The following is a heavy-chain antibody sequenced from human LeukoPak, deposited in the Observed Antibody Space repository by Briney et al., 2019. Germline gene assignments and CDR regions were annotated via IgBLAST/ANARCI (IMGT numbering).Heavy chain of an antibody. J-gene: IGHJ5*02. CDR2: IKSDGSST. CDR1: GFTFSCYL. V-gene: IGHV3-74*01. CDR3: ARGFGYNYGYGWFDP. Sequence: PGGSLRLSRAASGFTFSCYLMHWVRQVPRKGLVWVSRIKSDGSSTSYADSVKGRFTISRDNAKNTLYLQMNSLRAEDTAVYYCARGFGYNYGYGWFDPWGQGTLVTVSS. D-gene: IGHD5-18*01.